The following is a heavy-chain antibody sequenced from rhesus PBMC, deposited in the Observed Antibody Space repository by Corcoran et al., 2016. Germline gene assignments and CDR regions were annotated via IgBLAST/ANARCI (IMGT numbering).Heavy chain of an antibody. V-gene: IGHV4-80*01. CDR1: GASIRTNW. CDR3: AREKDDY. Sequence: QVQLQESGPGLVKPSETLSLTCTVSGASIRTNWWTWIRPPPGKGLEGIGYIDGNSGRTNYNPSRNSRVTIVKDASKNHFPRKLSSVTAADTAVYYCAREKDDYWGQGVLVTGSS. CDR2: IDGNSGRT. J-gene: IGHJ4*01.